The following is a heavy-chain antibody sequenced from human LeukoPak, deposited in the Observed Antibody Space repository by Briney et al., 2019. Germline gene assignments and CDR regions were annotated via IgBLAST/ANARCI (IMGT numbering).Heavy chain of an antibody. Sequence: ASVKVSCKASGYTFVTYGINWVRQAPGQGPEWIGWISTYNGSTKYALKFQDRVTLTRDTSTTTAYMELKSLTSDDRAVYYCARASFDHWGQGTLVIVSS. CDR2: ISTYNGST. CDR1: GYTFVTYG. V-gene: IGHV1-18*01. CDR3: ARASFDH. J-gene: IGHJ4*02.